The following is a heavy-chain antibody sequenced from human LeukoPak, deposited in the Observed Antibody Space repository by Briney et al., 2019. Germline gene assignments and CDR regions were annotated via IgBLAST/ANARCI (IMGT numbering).Heavy chain of an antibody. Sequence: GESLKISFKGSGYSFTSYWIGWVRPMPGKGLEWMGIIYPGDSNTRYSPSFQGQVTISADKSISTAYLQWSSLKASDTAVYYCARGINSNWPKFDYWGQGTLVTVSS. CDR1: GYSFTSYW. J-gene: IGHJ4*02. D-gene: IGHD4-11*01. CDR2: IYPGDSNT. CDR3: ARGINSNWPKFDY. V-gene: IGHV5-51*01.